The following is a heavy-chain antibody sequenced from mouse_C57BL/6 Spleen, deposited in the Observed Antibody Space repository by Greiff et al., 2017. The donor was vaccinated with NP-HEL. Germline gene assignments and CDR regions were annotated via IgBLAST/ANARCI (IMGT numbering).Heavy chain of an antibody. V-gene: IGHV5-6*02. J-gene: IGHJ2*01. CDR1: GFTFSSYG. D-gene: IGHD3-3*01. Sequence: EVKLVESGGDLVKPGGSLKLSCAASGFTFSSYGMSWVRQTPDKRLEWVATISSGGSYTYYPDSVKGRFTISRDNAKNTLYLQMSSLKSEDTAMYYCARRAPFFDYWGQGTTLTVSS. CDR3: ARRAPFFDY. CDR2: ISSGGSYT.